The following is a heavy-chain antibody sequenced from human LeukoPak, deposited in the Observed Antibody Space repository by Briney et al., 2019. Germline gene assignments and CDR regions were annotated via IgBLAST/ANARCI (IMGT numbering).Heavy chain of an antibody. CDR1: GGSISSYY. Sequence: SETLSLTCTVSGGSISSYYWSWIRQPPGKGLEWIGYIYYSGSTNYNPSLKSRVTISVDTSNKQFSLRLTSVTAADTAVYYCARHTRDTAMVTGTFDYWGQGTLVTVSS. J-gene: IGHJ4*02. CDR3: ARHTRDTAMVTGTFDY. V-gene: IGHV4-59*08. D-gene: IGHD5-18*01. CDR2: IYYSGST.